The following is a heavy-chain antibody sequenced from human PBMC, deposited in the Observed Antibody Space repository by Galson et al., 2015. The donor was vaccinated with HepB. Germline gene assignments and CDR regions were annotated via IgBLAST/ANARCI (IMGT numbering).Heavy chain of an antibody. J-gene: IGHJ4*02. CDR1: GYTFTSYD. CDR3: ARGSAAAFDS. V-gene: IGHV1-8*01. Sequence: SVKVSCKASGYTFTSYDINWVRQATGQGLEWMGWMNPNSGKTSYAQTFQGRVTMTRSSSISTAYMELSGLRSEDTAVYYCARGSAAAFDSWGQGTLVTVSS. CDR2: MNPNSGKT. D-gene: IGHD2-15*01.